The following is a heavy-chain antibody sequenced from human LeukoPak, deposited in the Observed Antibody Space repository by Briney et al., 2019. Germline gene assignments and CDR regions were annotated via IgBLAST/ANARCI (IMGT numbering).Heavy chain of an antibody. V-gene: IGHV4-4*07. CDR2: IYTSGST. D-gene: IGHD3-10*01. CDR1: GGSISSYY. J-gene: IGHJ4*02. CDR3: ARGTKSVRGELNYLDY. Sequence: SETLSLTCTVSGGSISSYYWSWIRQPAGKGLEWIGRIYTSGSTNYNPSLKSRVTMSVDTSKNQFSLKLSSVTAADTAVYYCARGTKSVRGELNYLDYWGQGTLVTVSS.